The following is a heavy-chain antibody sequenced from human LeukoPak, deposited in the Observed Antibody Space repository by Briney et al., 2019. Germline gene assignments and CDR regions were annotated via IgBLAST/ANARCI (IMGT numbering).Heavy chain of an antibody. Sequence: GGSLRLSCAASGFSFSTYSMNWVRQAPGKGLEWVSSISSSSAHIFYADSVKGRFSISRDNAKNSLYLQMNSLRVEDTAVYYCTSRNCTTSNCYSFDFWGQGTLVTVSS. V-gene: IGHV3-21*01. J-gene: IGHJ3*01. CDR3: TSRNCTTSNCYSFDF. CDR2: ISSSSAHI. CDR1: GFSFSTYS. D-gene: IGHD2-2*01.